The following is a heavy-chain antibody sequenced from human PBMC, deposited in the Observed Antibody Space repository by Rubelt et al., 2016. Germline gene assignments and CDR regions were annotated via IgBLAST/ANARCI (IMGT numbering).Heavy chain of an antibody. J-gene: IGHJ4*02. CDR1: GFTFSSYS. Sequence: EVQLVDSGGGLVKPGGSLRLSCAASGFTFSSYSMSWVRQAPGKGLEWLSFISSNYIYYADAVKGQFTTSRDNARNSLYLQMNSLRVEDTAVYYCARVWAGIIDYWGQGTLVTVSS. CDR2: ISSNYI. V-gene: IGHV3-21*01. D-gene: IGHD3-16*01. CDR3: ARVWAGIIDY.